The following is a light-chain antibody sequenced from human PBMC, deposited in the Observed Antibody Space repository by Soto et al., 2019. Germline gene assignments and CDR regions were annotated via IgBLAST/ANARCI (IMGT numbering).Light chain of an antibody. V-gene: IGKV3-11*01. J-gene: IGKJ5*01. Sequence: EIVLPQSPATLSFSQGERATLSCRASQSVSSYLAWYQQKPGQAPRLLIYDASNRATGIPARFSGSGSGTDFTLTISSLEPEDFAVYYCQQRSNWPLTFGQGTRLEIK. CDR3: QQRSNWPLT. CDR1: QSVSSY. CDR2: DAS.